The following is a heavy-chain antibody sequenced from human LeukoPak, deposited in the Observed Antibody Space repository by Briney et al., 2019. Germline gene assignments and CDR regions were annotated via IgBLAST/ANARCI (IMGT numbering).Heavy chain of an antibody. J-gene: IGHJ4*02. D-gene: IGHD3-3*01. CDR3: ARAPGRYYDFWSGYPPGSFDY. V-gene: IGHV4-59*08. CDR1: DGSITNYD. CDR2: IHYSGTA. Sequence: SETLSLTCTVSDGSITNYDWSWVRQPPGKGPEFIGYIHYSGTANYNPSLRSRVTISIDTSKKHFFLKLSSVTAADTAVYYCARAPGRYYDFWSGYPPGSFDYWGQGTLVTVSS.